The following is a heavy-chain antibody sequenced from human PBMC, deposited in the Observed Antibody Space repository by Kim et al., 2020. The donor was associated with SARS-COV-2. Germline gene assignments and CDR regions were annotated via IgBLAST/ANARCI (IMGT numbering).Heavy chain of an antibody. CDR2: INPDGSVT. CDR3: GTTSRG. Sequence: GGSLRLSCEASGFTFSSTWMIWFRQAPGKGLEWVATINPDGSVTAYVDSVRGRFTISRDNAKNSLFLQMSSLRVDDTALYYCGTTSRGGGQGVRVTVSS. D-gene: IGHD1-26*01. V-gene: IGHV3-7*05. J-gene: IGHJ4*02. CDR1: GFTFSSTW.